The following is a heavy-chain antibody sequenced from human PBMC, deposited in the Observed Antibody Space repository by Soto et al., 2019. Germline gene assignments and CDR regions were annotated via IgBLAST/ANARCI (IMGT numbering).Heavy chain of an antibody. CDR2: INHSGST. CDR1: GGSFSGYY. CDR3: ARGRGYSSSSYSWYYYYYYGMDV. D-gene: IGHD6-6*01. Sequence: SETLSLTCAVYGGSFSGYYWSWIRQPPGKGLEWIGEINHSGSTNYNPSLKSRVTISVDTSKNQFSLKLSSVTAADTAVYYCARGRGYSSSSYSWYYYYYYGMDVWGQGTTVTVSS. J-gene: IGHJ6*02. V-gene: IGHV4-34*01.